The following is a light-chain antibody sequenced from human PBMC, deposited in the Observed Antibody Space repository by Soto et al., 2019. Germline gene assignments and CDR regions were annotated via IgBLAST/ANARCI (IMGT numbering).Light chain of an antibody. V-gene: IGKV4-1*01. CDR1: PRGLYSSKNKGH. J-gene: IGKJ2*01. CDR2: WAS. Sequence: DIVNAQVSRLPAWSLGGRANNNLKASPRGLYSSKNKGHLAWYQQKPGQPPKLLINWASTRESGVPDRFSGSGSGTDFTLTISSLQAEDVAVYYCQHYYGPPYTFGQGTKLEIK. CDR3: QHYYGPPYT.